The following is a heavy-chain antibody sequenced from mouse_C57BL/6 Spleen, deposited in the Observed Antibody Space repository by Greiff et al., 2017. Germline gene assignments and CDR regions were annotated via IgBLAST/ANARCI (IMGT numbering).Heavy chain of an antibody. J-gene: IGHJ1*03. CDR1: GFNINDYY. CDR2: IDPEDGET. Sequence: VQLQQPGAELVKPGASVKLSCTASGFNINDYYMHWVKQRTEQGLEWIGRIDPEDGETKYAPNFQGKATITADTSSTTAYLQLSSLTSEDSAVYYGARGDYGDCEDGYFDVWGTGTTVTVSS. D-gene: IGHD2-13*01. V-gene: IGHV14-2*01. CDR3: ARGDYGDCEDGYFDV.